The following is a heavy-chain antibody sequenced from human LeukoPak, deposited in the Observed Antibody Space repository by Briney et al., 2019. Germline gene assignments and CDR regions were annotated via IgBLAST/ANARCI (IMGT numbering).Heavy chain of an antibody. CDR1: GFTFSSAA. CDR2: ITGSDDKT. D-gene: IGHD3-22*01. Sequence: GGSLRLSCAASGFTFSSAAMTWVRQAPGQGLAWVSTITGSDDKTYYADSVKGRFTVSRDYSRNTLHLQMNSRRAEDTAIYYCAKGPQLGSGYHPDYWGQRTLVTVSS. V-gene: IGHV3-23*01. J-gene: IGHJ4*02. CDR3: AKGPQLGSGYHPDY.